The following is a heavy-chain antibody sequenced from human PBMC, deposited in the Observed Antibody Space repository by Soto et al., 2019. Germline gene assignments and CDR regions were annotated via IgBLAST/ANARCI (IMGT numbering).Heavy chain of an antibody. CDR1: GFTFSSYA. CDR3: AKAPEIVVVLNWFDP. CDR2: ISGSGGST. J-gene: IGHJ5*02. Sequence: SGGSLRLSCAASGFTFSSYAMSWVRQAPGKGLEWVSAISGSGGSTYYADSVKGRFTISRDNSKNTLYLQMNSLRAEDTAVYYCAKAPEIVVVLNWFDPWGQGTLVTVSS. D-gene: IGHD6-6*01. V-gene: IGHV3-23*01.